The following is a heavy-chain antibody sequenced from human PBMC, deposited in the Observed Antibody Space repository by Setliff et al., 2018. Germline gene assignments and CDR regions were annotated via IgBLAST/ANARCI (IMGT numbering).Heavy chain of an antibody. CDR3: ARRPTGPGAPFDI. J-gene: IGHJ3*02. D-gene: IGHD3-10*01. Sequence: PSETLSLTCAVSGYSISSSSYYWGWIRQSPGEGLEWIANIHYNGNLYYNPSLKNRATISMDTSKIQFSLKLISVTAADTALYFCARRPTGPGAPFDIWGHGTMVTVSS. V-gene: IGHV4-39*01. CDR2: IHYNGNL. CDR1: GYSISSSSYY.